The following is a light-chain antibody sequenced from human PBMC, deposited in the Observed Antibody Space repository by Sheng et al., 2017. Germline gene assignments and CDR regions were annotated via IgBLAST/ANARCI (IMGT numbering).Light chain of an antibody. Sequence: EIVLIQSPATLSLSPGERATLSCRASQSVSIYLAWYQQKPGQSPRLLIYDASKRANGIPARFSGSGSGTDFTLTISSLEPEDFAVYYCQQRGNWPLTFGPGTKVDIK. J-gene: IGKJ3*01. V-gene: IGKV3-11*01. CDR2: DAS. CDR1: QSVSIY. CDR3: QQRGNWPLT.